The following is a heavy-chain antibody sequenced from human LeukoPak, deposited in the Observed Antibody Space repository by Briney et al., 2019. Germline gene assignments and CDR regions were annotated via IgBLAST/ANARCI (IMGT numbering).Heavy chain of an antibody. Sequence: ASVKVSCKASGYTFTGYYMHWVRQALGQGLEWMGRINPNSGGTNYAQKFQGRVTMTRDTSISTAYMELSRLRSDDTAVYYCARADDYDFYNWCAPWGQGTLVTASS. CDR2: INPNSGGT. CDR1: GYTFTGYY. J-gene: IGHJ5*02. V-gene: IGHV1-2*06. D-gene: IGHD3-3*01. CDR3: ARADDYDFYNWCAP.